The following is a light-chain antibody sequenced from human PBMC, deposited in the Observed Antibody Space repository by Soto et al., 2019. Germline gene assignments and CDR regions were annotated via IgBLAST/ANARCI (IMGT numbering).Light chain of an antibody. CDR2: AAS. CDR3: QQLFDYPIT. CDR1: QVIRTS. Sequence: DIQLTQSPSFLSPSIGESVTITCRASQVIRTSLAWYQVKPGKAPKLLIYAASTLESGVPSRFRATVSGTEFSLTITSLQPEDFETYYCQQLFDYPITFGQGTRLEIK. V-gene: IGKV1-9*01. J-gene: IGKJ5*01.